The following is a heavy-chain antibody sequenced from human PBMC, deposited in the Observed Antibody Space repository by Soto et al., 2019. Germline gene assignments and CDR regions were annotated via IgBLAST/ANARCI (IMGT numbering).Heavy chain of an antibody. V-gene: IGHV1-18*01. D-gene: IGHD1-1*01. J-gene: IGHJ4*02. Sequence: QVHLVQSGAEVKKPGASVKVSCKGSGYAFTTYGITWVRQAPGQGLEWMGWISAHNGNTNYAQKLQGRVTVTRDTSTSTAYMELRSLRSDYTAVYYCARWRYGDYWGQGALVTVSS. CDR2: ISAHNGNT. CDR3: ARWRYGDY. CDR1: GYAFTTYG.